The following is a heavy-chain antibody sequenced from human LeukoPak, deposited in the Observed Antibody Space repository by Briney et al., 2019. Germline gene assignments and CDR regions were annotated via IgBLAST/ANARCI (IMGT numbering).Heavy chain of an antibody. CDR3: ARSYYGSGVPYGMDV. CDR1: GGTFRSYA. V-gene: IGHV1-69*06. CDR2: IIPIFGTA. D-gene: IGHD3-10*01. Sequence: SVKVSCKASGGTFRSYAISWVRQAPGQGLEWMGGIIPIFGTANYAQKFQGRVTITADKSTSTAYMELSSLRSEDTAVYYCARSYYGSGVPYGMDVWGKGTTVTVSS. J-gene: IGHJ6*04.